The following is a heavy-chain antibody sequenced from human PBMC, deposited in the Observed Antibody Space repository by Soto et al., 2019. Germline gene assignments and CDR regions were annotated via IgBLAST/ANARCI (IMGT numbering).Heavy chain of an antibody. J-gene: IGHJ6*02. V-gene: IGHV1-69*12. CDR2: IIPIFGTA. CDR1: GGTFSSYA. D-gene: IGHD4-17*01. CDR3: ARYRRPTVTTLDYYGMDV. Sequence: QVQLVQSGAEVKKPGSSVKVSCKASGGTFSSYAISWVRQAPGQGLEWMGGIIPIFGTANYAQKFQGRVTITADESTSTAYMELSSLRSEDTAVYYCARYRRPTVTTLDYYGMDVWGQGTTVTVSS.